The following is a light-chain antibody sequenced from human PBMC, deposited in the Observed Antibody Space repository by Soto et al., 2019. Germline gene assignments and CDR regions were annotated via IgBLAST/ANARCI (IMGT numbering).Light chain of an antibody. Sequence: QSSLTHPASLSGSPGQSITISCTGTNVDVGGYNYVSWYQHHPGKAPKLLIFEVSNRPSGVSNRFSGSKSGNTASLTISGLQSEDEADYYCASYTIKTTYVFGSGTKVTVL. CDR2: EVS. V-gene: IGLV2-14*01. CDR3: ASYTIKTTYV. CDR1: NVDVGGYNY. J-gene: IGLJ1*01.